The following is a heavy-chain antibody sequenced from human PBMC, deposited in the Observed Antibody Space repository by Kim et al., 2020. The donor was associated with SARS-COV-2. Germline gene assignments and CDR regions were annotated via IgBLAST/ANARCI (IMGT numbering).Heavy chain of an antibody. Sequence: SVKVSCKASGFTFTSSAVQWVRQARGQRLEWIGWIVVGSGNTNYAQKFQERVTITRDMSTSTAYMELSSLRSEDTAVYYCAAGYSYGSVYGMDVWGQGTTVTVSS. J-gene: IGHJ6*02. CDR2: IVVGSGNT. CDR3: AAGYSYGSVYGMDV. D-gene: IGHD5-18*01. V-gene: IGHV1-58*01. CDR1: GFTFTSSA.